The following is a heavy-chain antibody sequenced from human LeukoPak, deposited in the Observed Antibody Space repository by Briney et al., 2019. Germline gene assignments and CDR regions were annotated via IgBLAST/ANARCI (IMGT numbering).Heavy chain of an antibody. D-gene: IGHD3-10*01. Sequence: GESLRLSCAASGFIFSNYVMNWVRQAPGKGLEWVSGISGSGGSTYYAGSVKGRFTISRDNSKNTLYLQMNSLRAEDTAVYYCAKDHDYYASGPIWGQGTMVTVSS. CDR2: ISGSGGST. V-gene: IGHV3-23*01. J-gene: IGHJ3*02. CDR1: GFIFSNYV. CDR3: AKDHDYYASGPI.